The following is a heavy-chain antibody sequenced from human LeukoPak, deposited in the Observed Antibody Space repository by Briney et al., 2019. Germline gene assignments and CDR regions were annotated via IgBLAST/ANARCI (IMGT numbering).Heavy chain of an antibody. CDR3: AKDRTYGGNSQMGVDY. CDR1: GFTFSSYG. V-gene: IGHV3-30*18. D-gene: IGHD4-23*01. Sequence: GGSPRLSCAASGFTFSSYGMHWVRQAPGKGLGWVAVISYDGSNKYYADSVKGRFTISRDNSKNTLYLQMNSLRAEDTAVYYCAKDRTYGGNSQMGVDYWGQGTLVTVSS. J-gene: IGHJ4*02. CDR2: ISYDGSNK.